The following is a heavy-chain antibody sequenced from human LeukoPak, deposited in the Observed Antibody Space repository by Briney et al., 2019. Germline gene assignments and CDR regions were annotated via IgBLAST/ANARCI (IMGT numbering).Heavy chain of an antibody. V-gene: IGHV4-59*11. CDR2: IYYSGST. J-gene: IGHJ4*02. D-gene: IGHD4-11*01. Sequence: SETLSLTCTVSGGSISSHYWSWIRQPPGKGLEWIGYIYYSGSTNYNPSLKSRVTISVDTSKNQFSLKLSSVTAADTAVYYCARVTNANFDYWGQGTLVTVSS. CDR3: ARVTNANFDY. CDR1: GGSISSHY.